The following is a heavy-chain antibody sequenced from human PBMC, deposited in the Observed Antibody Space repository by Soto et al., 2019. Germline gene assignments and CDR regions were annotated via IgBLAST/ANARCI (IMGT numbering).Heavy chain of an antibody. J-gene: IGHJ4*01. D-gene: IGHD6-19*01. Sequence: QVQLVESGGGVVQPGRSLRLSCAASGFTFSSYSMHWVRQAPGKGLEWVAVISYDGSNKYYADSVKGRFTISRDNSKNTLYLQMNSLRAEDTAVYYCARGAGIAVASTSFDYWGHGTLVTVSS. CDR3: ARGAGIAVASTSFDY. CDR2: ISYDGSNK. V-gene: IGHV3-30-3*01. CDR1: GFTFSSYS.